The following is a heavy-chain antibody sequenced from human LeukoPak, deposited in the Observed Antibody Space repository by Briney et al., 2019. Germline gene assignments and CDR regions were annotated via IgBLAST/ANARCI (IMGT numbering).Heavy chain of an antibody. CDR3: ARDQWLAYYYLGMDV. D-gene: IGHD6-19*01. V-gene: IGHV3-48*01. CDR2: ITNNGSTI. Sequence: GSLRLPCAASGFTFRNAWMSWVRQAPGKGLEWDSYITNNGSTIYYADSVKGRFTISRDKAENSLYLQMNSLRAKDTAIYYCARDQWLAYYYLGMDVWGQGTTVTVSS. J-gene: IGHJ6*02. CDR1: GFTFRNAW.